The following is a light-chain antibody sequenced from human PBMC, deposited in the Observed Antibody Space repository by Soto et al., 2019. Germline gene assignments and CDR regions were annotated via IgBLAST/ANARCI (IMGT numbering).Light chain of an antibody. CDR3: QQYETFSGT. CDR2: DAF. V-gene: IGKV1-5*01. Sequence: DIQMTQSPSTLSASVGDTVTVTCRASPSVSGWLAWYQQKPWEAPKLLIYDAFALPRGVPPRFSGSGSGTKFTLTIASLQPDDFATYYGQQYETFSGTFGPGTKVEI. J-gene: IGKJ1*01. CDR1: PSVSGW.